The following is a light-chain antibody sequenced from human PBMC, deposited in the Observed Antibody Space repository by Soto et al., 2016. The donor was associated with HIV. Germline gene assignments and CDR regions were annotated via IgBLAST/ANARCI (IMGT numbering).Light chain of an antibody. V-gene: IGLV3-21*02. J-gene: IGLJ1*01. CDR2: DDT. Sequence: SYVLTQPPSVSVAPGETAKITCGGNNVGTKNVHWYQQKSGQAPILVLYDDTVRPSGIPDRFSGSSSGNTASLTITGAQAEDEADYYCNSRYTSDSHHYVFGTGTKVTVL. CDR1: NVGTKN. CDR3: NSRYTSDSHHYV.